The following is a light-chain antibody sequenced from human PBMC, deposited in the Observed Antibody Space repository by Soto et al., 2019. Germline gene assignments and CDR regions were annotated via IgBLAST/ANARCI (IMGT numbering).Light chain of an antibody. Sequence: QSVLTQPPSASGSPGQSVTISCTGTSSDVGGYNYVSWHQQHPGKAPKLMIHEVSKRPSGVPDRFSGSKSGNTASLTVSGLQAEDEADYYCSSYAGSNNLGVFGTGTKVTVL. CDR1: SSDVGGYNY. CDR3: SSYAGSNNLGV. CDR2: EVS. V-gene: IGLV2-8*01. J-gene: IGLJ1*01.